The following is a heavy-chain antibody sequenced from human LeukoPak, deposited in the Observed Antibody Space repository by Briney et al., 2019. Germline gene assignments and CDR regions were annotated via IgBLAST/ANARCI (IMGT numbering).Heavy chain of an antibody. CDR2: ISWNSGYI. V-gene: IGHV3-9*01. Sequence: GRSLRLSCAASGFTFDNYAMHWVRQAPGKGLEWLSIISWNSGYIGSADSVKGRFTISRDNAKKSLDLQMNSLRAEDTAFYYCVKVRGTYSSGYFFDYWGQGTLVTVSS. D-gene: IGHD6-19*01. CDR1: GFTFDNYA. CDR3: VKVRGTYSSGYFFDY. J-gene: IGHJ4*02.